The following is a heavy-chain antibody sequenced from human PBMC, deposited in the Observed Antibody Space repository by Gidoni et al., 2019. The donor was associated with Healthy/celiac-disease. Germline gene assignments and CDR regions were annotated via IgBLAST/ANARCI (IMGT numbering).Heavy chain of an antibody. V-gene: IGHV4-39*01. J-gene: IGHJ5*02. D-gene: IGHD3-10*01. CDR1: GGSIRSSSYY. CDR2: IYYSGST. CDR3: ARHVTSGGITMVRGVVDP. Sequence: QLQLQESGPGLVKPSETLSLTCTVSGGSIRSSSYYWGGIRQPPGKGLEWIGSIYYSGSTYYNPSLKSRVTISVDTSKNQFSLKLSSVTAADTAVYYCARHVTSGGITMVRGVVDPWGQGTLVTVSS.